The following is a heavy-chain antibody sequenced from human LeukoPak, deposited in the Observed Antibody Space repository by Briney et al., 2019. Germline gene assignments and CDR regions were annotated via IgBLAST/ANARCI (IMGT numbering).Heavy chain of an antibody. Sequence: GGSLRLSCAASGFTVSSNYMSWVRQAPGKGLEWVSVIYSGGSTYYADSVKGRFTISRDNSKNTLYLQMNSLRVEDTAVYYCASQVAVAGTGYFDLWAVAPWSLSPQ. V-gene: IGHV3-66*01. CDR3: ASQVAVAGTGYFDL. CDR1: GFTVSSNY. CDR2: IYSGGST. D-gene: IGHD6-19*01. J-gene: IGHJ2*01.